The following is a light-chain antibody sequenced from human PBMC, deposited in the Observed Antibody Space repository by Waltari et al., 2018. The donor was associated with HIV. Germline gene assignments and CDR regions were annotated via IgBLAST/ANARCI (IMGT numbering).Light chain of an antibody. V-gene: IGKV1-39*01. J-gene: IGKJ1*01. CDR2: TAS. Sequence: DIQMTQSPSSLSASVGDRVTITCGSSQNINFYLSWYQQKPGRAPNLLIHTASSLQTGVPSRFRGSGSGTDFTLTISSLQLEDYATYYCQQSHSPPWTFGQGTKVDIK. CDR1: QNINFY. CDR3: QQSHSPPWT.